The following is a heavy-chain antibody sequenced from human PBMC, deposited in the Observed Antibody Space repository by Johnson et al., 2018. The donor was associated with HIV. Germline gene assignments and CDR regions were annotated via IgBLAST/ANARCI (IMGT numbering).Heavy chain of an antibody. D-gene: IGHD3-9*01. CDR3: AKMAPLLRYFDWLLYDDAFDI. Sequence: VQLVESGGGLVKPGGSLRLSCAASGFTFSNAWMSWVRQAPGKGLEWVAVISYDGSKKYYADSVKGRITISRDNSKNTLYLQMNSLRAEDTTVYYCAKMAPLLRYFDWLLYDDAFDIWGQGTMVTVSS. CDR1: GFTFSNAW. CDR2: ISYDGSKK. J-gene: IGHJ3*02. V-gene: IGHV3-30*18.